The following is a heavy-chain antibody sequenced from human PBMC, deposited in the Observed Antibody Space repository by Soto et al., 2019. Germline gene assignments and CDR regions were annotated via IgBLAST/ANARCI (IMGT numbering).Heavy chain of an antibody. Sequence: PGESLKISCKGSGYSFTSYWIGWVRQMPGKGLEWMGIIYPGDSDTRYSPSFQGQVTISADKSIRTAYLQWGSLKASDTAMYYCARHELPYSYGYYYYYGMDVWGRGTTVTVSS. CDR1: GYSFTSYW. J-gene: IGHJ6*02. CDR3: ARHELPYSYGYYYYYGMDV. D-gene: IGHD5-18*01. V-gene: IGHV5-51*01. CDR2: IYPGDSDT.